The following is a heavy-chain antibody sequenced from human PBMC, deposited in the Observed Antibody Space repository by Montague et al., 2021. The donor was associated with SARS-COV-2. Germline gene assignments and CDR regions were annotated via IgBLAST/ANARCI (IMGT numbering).Heavy chain of an antibody. D-gene: IGHD2-8*01. J-gene: IGHJ6*02. Sequence: SLRLSCAASGFTFTDYYMSWVRQAPGKGLEWISYMSIDNFYATYAGSVKGRFIISRDNAKNSLFLQMNSLRVEDTAVYYCARLSVTNPDNYYYYKGMDVWGQGTTVTVSS. CDR2: MSIDNFYA. CDR1: GFTFTDYY. V-gene: IGHV3-11*03. CDR3: ARLSVTNPDNYYYYKGMDV.